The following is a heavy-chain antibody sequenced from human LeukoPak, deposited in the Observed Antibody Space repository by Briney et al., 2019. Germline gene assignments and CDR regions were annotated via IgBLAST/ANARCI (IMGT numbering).Heavy chain of an antibody. J-gene: IGHJ4*02. CDR3: ARDWGDPGIAVLGDY. V-gene: IGHV3-21*01. Sequence: PGGSLRLSCAASGFTFSSYSMNWVRQAPGKGLEWVSSISSSSSYIYYADPVKGRFTISRDNAKNSLYLQMNSLRAEDTAVYYCARDWGDPGIAVLGDYWGQGTLATVSS. CDR2: ISSSSSYI. D-gene: IGHD6-19*01. CDR1: GFTFSSYS.